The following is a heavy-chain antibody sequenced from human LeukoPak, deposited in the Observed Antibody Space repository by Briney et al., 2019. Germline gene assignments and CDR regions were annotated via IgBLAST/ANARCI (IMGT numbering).Heavy chain of an antibody. Sequence: GASVKVSCKASGYTFTSYGISWVRQAPGQGLEWMGWISAYNGNTNYAQKLQGRVTMTTDTSTSTAYMELRSLRSDDTAVYYCARVIRRKAAAGRGEGNVDYWGQGTLVTVSS. V-gene: IGHV1-18*01. CDR3: ARVIRRKAAAGRGEGNVDY. D-gene: IGHD6-13*01. CDR2: ISAYNGNT. CDR1: GYTFTSYG. J-gene: IGHJ4*02.